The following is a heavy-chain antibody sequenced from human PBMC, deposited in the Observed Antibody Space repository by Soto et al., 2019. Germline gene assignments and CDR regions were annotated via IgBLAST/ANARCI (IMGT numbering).Heavy chain of an antibody. Sequence: GGSLRLSCAASGFTVNSNYMSWVRQAPGKGLEWVSVIYSGGSTYYADSVKGRFTISRDNSKNTLYLQMNSPRAEDTAVYYCARVPGYYDSSGYFDYWGQGTLVTVS. J-gene: IGHJ4*02. CDR2: IYSGGST. CDR1: GFTVNSNY. CDR3: ARVPGYYDSSGYFDY. V-gene: IGHV3-53*01. D-gene: IGHD3-22*01.